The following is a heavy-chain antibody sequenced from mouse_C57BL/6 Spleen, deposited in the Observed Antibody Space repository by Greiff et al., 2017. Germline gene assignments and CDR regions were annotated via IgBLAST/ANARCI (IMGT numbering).Heavy chain of an antibody. CDR3: ARSVTTVVAKGVFDY. V-gene: IGHV1-81*01. D-gene: IGHD1-1*01. CDR1: GYTFTSYG. J-gene: IGHJ2*01. CDR2: IYPRSGNT. Sequence: VQLQESGAELARPGASVKLSCKASGYTFTSYGISWVKQRTGQGLEWIGEIYPRSGNTYYNEKFKGKATLTADKSSSTAYMELRSLTSEDSAVYFCARSVTTVVAKGVFDYWGQGTTLTVSS.